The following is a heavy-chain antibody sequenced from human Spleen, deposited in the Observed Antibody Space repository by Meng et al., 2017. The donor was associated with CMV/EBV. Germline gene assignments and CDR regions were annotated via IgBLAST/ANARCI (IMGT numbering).Heavy chain of an antibody. V-gene: IGHV4-30-4*08. D-gene: IGHD3-3*01. CDR1: ISGVDYY. CDR3: ARGGLRFLEWLSRDFDY. Sequence: ISGVDYYWSWIPQPPGKGLEWVGYIYYSESAYYNPSLPCRVTISVDTSKNQFSLKLSSVTAADTAVYYCARGGLRFLEWLSRDFDYWGQGTLVTVSS. J-gene: IGHJ4*02. CDR2: IYYSESA.